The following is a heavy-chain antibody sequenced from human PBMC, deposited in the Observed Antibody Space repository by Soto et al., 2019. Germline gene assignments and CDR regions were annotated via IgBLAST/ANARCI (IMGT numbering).Heavy chain of an antibody. CDR1: GGSISSYY. J-gene: IGHJ5*02. V-gene: IGHV4-59*01. Sequence: ETLSLTCTVSGGSISSYYWSWIRQPPGKGLEWIGYIYYSGSTNYNPSLKSRVTISVDTSKNQFSLKLSSVTAADTAVYYCARAVAAGWFDPWGQGTLVTVSS. CDR2: IYYSGST. D-gene: IGHD6-13*01. CDR3: ARAVAAGWFDP.